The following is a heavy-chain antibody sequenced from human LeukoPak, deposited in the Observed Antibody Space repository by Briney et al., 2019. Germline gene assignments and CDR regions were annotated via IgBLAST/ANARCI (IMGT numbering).Heavy chain of an antibody. CDR1: GFTFSSYA. J-gene: IGHJ4*02. D-gene: IGHD6-13*01. CDR3: ARERPGIAAAGPFDY. CDR2: ISYDGSNK. V-gene: IGHV3-30-3*01. Sequence: PGRSLRLSCAASGFTFSSYAMHWVRQAPGKGLEWVAVISYDGSNKYYADSVRGRFTISRDNSKNTLYLQMNSLRAEDTAVYYCARERPGIAAAGPFDYWGQGTLVTVSS.